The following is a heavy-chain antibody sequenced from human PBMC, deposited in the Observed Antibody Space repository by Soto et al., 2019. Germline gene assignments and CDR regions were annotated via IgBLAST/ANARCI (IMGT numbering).Heavy chain of an antibody. CDR1: GYSFTSYW. CDR3: ARRLYDFWSGKTSYNWFDP. J-gene: IGHJ5*02. D-gene: IGHD3-3*01. V-gene: IGHV5-51*01. CDR2: IYPGDSDT. Sequence: PGESLKISCKGSGYSFTSYWIGWVRQMPGKGLEWMGIIYPGDSDTRYSPSFQGQVTISADKSISTAYLQWSSLKASDTAMYYCARRLYDFWSGKTSYNWFDPWGQGTLVTVSS.